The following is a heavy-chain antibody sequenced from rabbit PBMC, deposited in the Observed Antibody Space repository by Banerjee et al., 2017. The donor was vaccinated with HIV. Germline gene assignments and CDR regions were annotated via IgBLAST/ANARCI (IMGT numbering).Heavy chain of an antibody. V-gene: IGHV1S40*01. Sequence: QSLEESGGDLVKPGASLTLTCTASGFSFSSNYWICWVRQAPGKGLEWIGCINTGSSGSTYYASWVNGRFSVSRSTSLNTVTLQMTSLTAADTATYFCVRETETYTAYAGYGYYFNLWGPGTLVTVS. D-gene: IGHD6-1*01. CDR2: INTGSSGST. J-gene: IGHJ4*01. CDR1: GFSFSSNYW. CDR3: VRETETYTAYAGYGYYFNL.